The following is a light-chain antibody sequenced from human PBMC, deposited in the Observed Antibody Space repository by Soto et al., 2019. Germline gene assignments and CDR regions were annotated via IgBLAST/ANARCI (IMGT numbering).Light chain of an antibody. V-gene: IGLV1-44*01. CDR1: SSNIGSNT. CDR2: SNN. CDR3: AAGDATLNGKV. Sequence: QSVLTQPPSASGTPGQRVTISCSGSSSNIGSNTVNWYQQLPGTAPKLLMYSNNQRPSGVPDRFSGSKSGTSASLAISGLQSGEGVVYYCAAGDATLNGKVFGGGTK. J-gene: IGLJ2*01.